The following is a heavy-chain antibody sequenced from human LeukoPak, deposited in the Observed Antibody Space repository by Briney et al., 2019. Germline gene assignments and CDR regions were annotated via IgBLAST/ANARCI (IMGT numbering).Heavy chain of an antibody. Sequence: GGSLRLSCAASRFTFSRYAMSWVRQAPGKGLEWVSAISGSGGSTYYADSVKGRFTISRDNSKNTLYLQMNSLRAEDTAVYYCAKEEVGATSYFDYWGQGTLVTVSS. CDR1: RFTFSRYA. V-gene: IGHV3-23*01. D-gene: IGHD1-26*01. J-gene: IGHJ4*02. CDR2: ISGSGGST. CDR3: AKEEVGATSYFDY.